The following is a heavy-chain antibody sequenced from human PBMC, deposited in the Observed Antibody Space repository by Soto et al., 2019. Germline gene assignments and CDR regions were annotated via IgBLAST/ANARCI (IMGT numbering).Heavy chain of an antibody. CDR2: VDPSDSYV. CDR3: SRPQGGTDWIAA. J-gene: IGHJ5*02. Sequence: PGESLKISCKTSVYNFNNYWIIWVRQMPGKGLEWMGRVDPSDSYVNYSPSFQGHIAISIDKSINTAYLQWSSLKASDTAIYYCSRPQGGTDWIAAWGQGTLVTVSS. V-gene: IGHV5-10-1*01. CDR1: VYNFNNYW. D-gene: IGHD3-16*01.